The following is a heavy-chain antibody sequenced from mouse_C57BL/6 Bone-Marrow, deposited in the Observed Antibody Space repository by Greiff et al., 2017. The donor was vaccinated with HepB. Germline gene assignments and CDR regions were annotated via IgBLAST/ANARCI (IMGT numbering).Heavy chain of an antibody. CDR1: GFTFSSYA. V-gene: IGHV5-9-1*02. CDR2: ISSGGDYI. D-gene: IGHD2-1*01. CDR3: TRAGGNYPWWYFDV. J-gene: IGHJ1*03. Sequence: EVQVVESGEGLVKPGGSLKLSCAASGFTFSSYAMSWVRQTPEKRLEWVAYISSGGDYIYYADTVKGRFTISRDNARNTLYLQMSSLKSEDTAMYYCTRAGGNYPWWYFDVWGTGTTVTVSS.